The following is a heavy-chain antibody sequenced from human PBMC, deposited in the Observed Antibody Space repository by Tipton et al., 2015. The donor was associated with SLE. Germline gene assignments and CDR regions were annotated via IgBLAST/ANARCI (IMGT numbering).Heavy chain of an antibody. CDR3: ARVSTRGGYYYYMDV. Sequence: TLSLTCTVSGGSISSYYWSWIRQPAGKGLEWIGRIYTSGSTNYNPSLKSRVTMSVDTSKNQISLKLSSVTAADTAVDYCARVSTRGGYYYYMDVWGKGTTVTVSS. D-gene: IGHD2-15*01. CDR2: IYTSGST. J-gene: IGHJ6*03. V-gene: IGHV4-4*07. CDR1: GGSISSYY.